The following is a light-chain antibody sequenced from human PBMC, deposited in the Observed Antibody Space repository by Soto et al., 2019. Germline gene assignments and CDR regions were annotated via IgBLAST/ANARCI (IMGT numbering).Light chain of an antibody. CDR1: QSVSSY. CDR3: QQRSNWPPIT. J-gene: IGKJ5*01. V-gene: IGKV3-11*01. CDR2: DAS. Sequence: ELVLRQSPATPSLSLGETATLYGMVSQSVSSYLAWYQQKPGQAPRLLIYDASNRATGIPVRFSGSGSGTDFTLTISSLETEDFAVYYCQQRSNWPPITFGQGTRLEIK.